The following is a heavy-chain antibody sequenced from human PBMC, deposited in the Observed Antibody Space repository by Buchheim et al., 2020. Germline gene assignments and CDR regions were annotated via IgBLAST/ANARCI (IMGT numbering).Heavy chain of an antibody. CDR3: TRDLILGSGSSDS. V-gene: IGHV3-74*01. Sequence: EVQLVESGGGLVQPGGSLRLSCAASAFTFSNYWMHWVRQAPGKGLVWVARINTDESTTNYADSVKGRFTVSRDNAKNTPYLPMNSLRADDTAVYYCTRDLILGSGSSDSWGQGTL. J-gene: IGHJ4*02. CDR2: INTDESTT. D-gene: IGHD3-10*01. CDR1: AFTFSNYW.